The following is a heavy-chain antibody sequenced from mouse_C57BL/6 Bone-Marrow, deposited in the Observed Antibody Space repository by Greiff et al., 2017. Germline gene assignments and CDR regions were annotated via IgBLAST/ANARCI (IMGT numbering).Heavy chain of an antibody. V-gene: IGHV1-7*01. Sequence: VKLMESGAELAKPGASVKLSCKASGYTFTSYWMHWVHQRPGQGLEWIGYINPSRGYTKYNQKFKDKATLPADKSSSTAYMQLSSLTYEDSAVYYCARSGYDYDDAMDYWGQGTSVTVSS. J-gene: IGHJ4*01. CDR1: GYTFTSYW. CDR2: INPSRGYT. D-gene: IGHD2-4*01. CDR3: ARSGYDYDDAMDY.